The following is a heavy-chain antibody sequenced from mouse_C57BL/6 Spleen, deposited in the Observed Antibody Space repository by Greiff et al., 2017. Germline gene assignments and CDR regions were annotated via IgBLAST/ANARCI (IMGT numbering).Heavy chain of an antibody. J-gene: IGHJ3*01. D-gene: IGHD2-3*01. Sequence: VQLQQSGAELVRPGASVKLSCTASGFTFKDYYMHWVKQRPEQGLEWIGWIGPGSGGTDYAEKFQGKATITGDTSSNTAYLQLSSLTSEDIAVYACATEITVGYYHFAGWGHRGPVTVAA. V-gene: IGHV14-4*01. CDR3: ATEITVGYYHFAG. CDR1: GFTFKDYY. CDR2: IGPGSGGT.